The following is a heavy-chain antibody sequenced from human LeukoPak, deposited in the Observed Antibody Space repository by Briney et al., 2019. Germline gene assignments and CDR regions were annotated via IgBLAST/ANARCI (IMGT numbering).Heavy chain of an antibody. J-gene: IGHJ4*02. Sequence: LSGGSLRLSCAASGFTFSSYAMHWVRQAPGKGLEYVSAISSNGGSTYYANSVKGRLTISRDNSKNTLYLQMGSLRAEDMAVYYCARDGTGYSGSYYFDYWGQGTLVTVSS. D-gene: IGHD1-26*01. CDR1: GFTFSSYA. CDR3: ARDGTGYSGSYYFDY. CDR2: ISSNGGST. V-gene: IGHV3-64*01.